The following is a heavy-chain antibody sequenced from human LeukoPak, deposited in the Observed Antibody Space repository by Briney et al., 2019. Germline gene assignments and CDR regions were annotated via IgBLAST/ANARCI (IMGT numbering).Heavy chain of an antibody. CDR3: ARDKYYDRYFDS. Sequence: PGGSLRLSCVVSGFTFNSNWMSWVRQAPGKGLEWVANIKQDGSEKFYVDSVKGRFTISRDNAKNSVSLQMNSLRVEDTAVYYCARDKYYDRYFDSWGQGTLVTVSS. CDR1: GFTFNSNW. J-gene: IGHJ4*02. D-gene: IGHD3-22*01. V-gene: IGHV3-7*01. CDR2: IKQDGSEK.